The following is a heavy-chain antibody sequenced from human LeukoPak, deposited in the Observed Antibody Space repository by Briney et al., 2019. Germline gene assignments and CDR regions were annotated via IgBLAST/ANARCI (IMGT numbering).Heavy chain of an antibody. CDR2: INHSGST. V-gene: IGHV4-34*01. CDR3: ARAGTRHGSGSYARY. CDR1: GGSFSGYY. Sequence: SETLSLTCAVYGGSFSGYYWSWIRQPPGKGLEWIGEINHSGSTNYNPSLKSRVTISVDTSKNQFSLKLSSVTAADTAVYYCARAGTRHGSGSYARYWAQGTLVTVSS. J-gene: IGHJ4*02. D-gene: IGHD3-10*01.